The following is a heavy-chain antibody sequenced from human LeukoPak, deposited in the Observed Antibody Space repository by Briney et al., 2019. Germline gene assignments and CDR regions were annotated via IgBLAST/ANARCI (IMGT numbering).Heavy chain of an antibody. CDR1: GFTFSSYW. CDR2: IKQDGSEK. V-gene: IGHV3-7*01. J-gene: IGHJ4*02. Sequence: GGSLRLSCAASGFTFSSYWMSWVRQAPGKGLEWVANIKQDGSEKYYVDSVKGRFTISRDNAKNSLYLQMNSLRAEDTAVYYCARDGRAATVTTFDYWGQGTLVTVSS. D-gene: IGHD4-11*01. CDR3: ARDGRAATVTTFDY.